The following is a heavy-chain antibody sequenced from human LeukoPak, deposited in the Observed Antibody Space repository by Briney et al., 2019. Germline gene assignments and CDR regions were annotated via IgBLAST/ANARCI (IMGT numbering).Heavy chain of an antibody. CDR1: GGSISRYY. V-gene: IGHV4-59*12. CDR2: ISYTGST. Sequence: PSETLSLTCTVSGGSISRYYWSWIRQPPGKGLEWIGYISYTGSTTYNSSLKSRVTISLDTSQNQFSLKLSSVTAADTAVYYCARDGVLLWFGELINWGQGTLVTVSS. D-gene: IGHD3-10*01. CDR3: ARDGVLLWFGELIN. J-gene: IGHJ4*02.